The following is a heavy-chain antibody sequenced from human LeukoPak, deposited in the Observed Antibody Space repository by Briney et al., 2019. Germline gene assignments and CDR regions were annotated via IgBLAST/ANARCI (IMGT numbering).Heavy chain of an antibody. D-gene: IGHD3-3*01. CDR2: ISGSGGST. V-gene: IGHV3-23*01. Sequence: GGSLRLSCAASGFTFSSYAMSWVRQAPGKGLEWVSAISGSGGSTFYADSVKGRFTISRDNSKNTLYLQMNSLRAEDTAVYYCAKVLLEYYYYMDVWGKGTTVTVSS. CDR3: AKVLLEYYYYMDV. J-gene: IGHJ6*03. CDR1: GFTFSSYA.